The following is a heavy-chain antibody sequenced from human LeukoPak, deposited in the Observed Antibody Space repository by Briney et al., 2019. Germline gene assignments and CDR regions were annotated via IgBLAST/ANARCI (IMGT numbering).Heavy chain of an antibody. J-gene: IGHJ5*02. D-gene: IGHD6-13*01. CDR1: GGSICSYY. V-gene: IGHV4-59*08. Sequence: SETLSLTCTVSGGSICSYYWSWIRQPPGKGLEWIGYIYYSGSTNYNPSLKSRVTISVDTSKNQFSLKLSSVTAADTAVYYCARHVARIAAAGTVWWFDPWGQGTLVTVSS. CDR3: ARHVARIAAAGTVWWFDP. CDR2: IYYSGST.